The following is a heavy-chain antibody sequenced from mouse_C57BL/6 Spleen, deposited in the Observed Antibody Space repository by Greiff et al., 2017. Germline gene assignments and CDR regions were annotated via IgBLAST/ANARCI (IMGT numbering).Heavy chain of an antibody. V-gene: IGHV1-74*01. CDR2: IHPSDSDT. CDR1: GYTFTSYW. CDR3: AYYGTTGAWFAY. Sequence: QVQLKQPGAELVKPGASVKVSCKASGYTFTSYWMHWVKQRPGQGLEWIGRIHPSDSDTNYNQKFKGKATLTVDKSSSTAYMQLSSLTSEDSAVYYCAYYGTTGAWFAYWGQGTLVTVSA. D-gene: IGHD2-1*01. J-gene: IGHJ3*01.